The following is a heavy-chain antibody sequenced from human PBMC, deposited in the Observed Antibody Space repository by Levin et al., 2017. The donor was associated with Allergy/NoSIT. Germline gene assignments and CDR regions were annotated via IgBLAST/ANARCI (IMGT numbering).Heavy chain of an antibody. J-gene: IGHJ3*02. V-gene: IGHV3-21*01. CDR3: AREGGSEWLRLGAFDI. Sequence: GESLKISCAASGIGFSAFNMNWVRQAPGKGLEWVSLISGNSRYIYYAASVKGRFTISRDNAKKSLYLQMNSLRAEDSAFYYCAREGGSEWLRLGAFDIWGQGTLVTVSS. CDR1: GIGFSAFN. CDR2: ISGNSRYI. D-gene: IGHD5-12*01.